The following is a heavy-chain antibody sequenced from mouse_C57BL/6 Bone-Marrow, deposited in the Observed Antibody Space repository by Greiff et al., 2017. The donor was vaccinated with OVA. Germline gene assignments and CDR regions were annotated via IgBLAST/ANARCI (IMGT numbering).Heavy chain of an antibody. CDR1: GYTFTDYN. Sequence: EVKLMESGPELVKPGASVKIPCKASGYTFTDYNMDWVKQSHGKSLEWIGDINPNNGGTIYNQKFKGKATLTVDKSSSTAYMELRSLTSEDTAVYYCARHYGSSYYFDYWGQGTTLTVSS. J-gene: IGHJ2*01. V-gene: IGHV1-18*01. CDR2: INPNNGGT. CDR3: ARHYGSSYYFDY. D-gene: IGHD1-1*01.